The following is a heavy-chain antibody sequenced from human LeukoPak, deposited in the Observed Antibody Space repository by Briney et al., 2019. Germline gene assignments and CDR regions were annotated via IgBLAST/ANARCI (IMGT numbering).Heavy chain of an antibody. J-gene: IGHJ6*03. D-gene: IGHD4/OR15-4a*01. CDR2: IWYDGSNK. V-gene: IGHV3-33*06. CDR3: AKSLGAIDYYYTDV. CDR1: GFTFSSYG. Sequence: GRSLRLSCAASGFTFSSYGMHWVRQAPGKGLEWVAVIWYDGSNKYYADSVKGRFTFSRDNSKNTLYLQMNSLRAEDTAVYYCAKSLGAIDYYYTDVWGKGTTVTVSS.